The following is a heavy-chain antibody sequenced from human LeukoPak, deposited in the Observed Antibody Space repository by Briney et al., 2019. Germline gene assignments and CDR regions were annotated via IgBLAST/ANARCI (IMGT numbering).Heavy chain of an antibody. Sequence: ASVKVSCKASGYDFTKYAVQWVRQAPGQRLEWMGWIDAGNGRTKYSQDFQGRVTITRDTSASTAYMELSSLRSEDMAVYYCAREGTPKGAFDYWGQGTLVTVSS. CDR2: IDAGNGRT. CDR3: AREGTPKGAFDY. J-gene: IGHJ4*02. CDR1: GYDFTKYA. D-gene: IGHD3-16*01. V-gene: IGHV1-3*03.